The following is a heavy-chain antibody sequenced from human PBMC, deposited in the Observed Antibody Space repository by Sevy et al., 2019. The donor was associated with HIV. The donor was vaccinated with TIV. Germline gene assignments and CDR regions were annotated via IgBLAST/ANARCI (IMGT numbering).Heavy chain of an antibody. Sequence: SETLSLTCIVSGGSISSSSYYWGWIRQPPGKGLEWIGSNYYSGGTFDSVSLKSRVTISVDTSKNQFSLKLSSVTAADTAVYYCARHGASLVRGVTENWFDPWGQGTLVTVSS. V-gene: IGHV4-39*01. J-gene: IGHJ5*02. CDR1: GGSISSSSYY. CDR2: NYYSGGT. CDR3: ARHGASLVRGVTENWFDP. D-gene: IGHD3-10*01.